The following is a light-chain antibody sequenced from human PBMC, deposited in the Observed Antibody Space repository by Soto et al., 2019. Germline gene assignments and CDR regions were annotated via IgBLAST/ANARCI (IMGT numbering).Light chain of an antibody. CDR3: QHYDTSPLYT. J-gene: IGKJ2*01. Sequence: IGLTQSPGTLSLSPGQRATLSCRASQSFNSKYLAWYQQKPGQAPSLLIYGSSNRATGIPDRFSGSGSGTDFTLTISRLEPEDFAVYYCQHYDTSPLYTFGQGTKLEIK. V-gene: IGKV3-20*01. CDR1: QSFNSKY. CDR2: GSS.